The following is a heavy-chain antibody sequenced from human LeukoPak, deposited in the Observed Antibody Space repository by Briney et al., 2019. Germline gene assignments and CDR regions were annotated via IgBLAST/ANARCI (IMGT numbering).Heavy chain of an antibody. Sequence: SQTLSLTCTVSGRSISSYYSSWIRQPARRGRECIGRIYTSGSTNYNPSLKSRVTMSVDTSKNQFSLKLSSVTAADTAVYYCARGTVYYYYYMDVWGKGTTVTVSS. CDR3: ARGTVYYYYYMDV. CDR1: GRSISSYY. D-gene: IGHD4-11*01. J-gene: IGHJ6*03. V-gene: IGHV4-4*07. CDR2: IYTSGST.